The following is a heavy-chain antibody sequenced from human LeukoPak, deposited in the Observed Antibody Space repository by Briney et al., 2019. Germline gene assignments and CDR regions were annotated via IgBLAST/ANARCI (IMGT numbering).Heavy chain of an antibody. CDR1: GGSISSYY. CDR3: AKGSRVYCSGGSCYAIDY. V-gene: IGHV4-59*01. D-gene: IGHD2-15*01. J-gene: IGHJ4*02. Sequence: PSETLSLTCTVSGGSISSYYWSWIRQPPGKGLEWIGYIYYSGSTNYNPSLKSRVTISVDTSKNQFSLKLSSVTAADTAVYYCAKGSRVYCSGGSCYAIDYWGQGTLVTVSS. CDR2: IYYSGST.